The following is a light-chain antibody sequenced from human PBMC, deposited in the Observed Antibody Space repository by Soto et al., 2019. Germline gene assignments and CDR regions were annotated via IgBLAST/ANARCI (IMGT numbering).Light chain of an antibody. Sequence: AIQLTQSPSSLYASVGDRVTITCRASQAIRTALGWYQQKPGKVPKLLIYAASILQSGVPSRFSGSGSGTDFTLTISSLQPEDFATYFCQHTYSTPFTFGPGTKVDI. CDR1: QAIRTA. CDR2: AAS. J-gene: IGKJ3*01. V-gene: IGKV1-6*01. CDR3: QHTYSTPFT.